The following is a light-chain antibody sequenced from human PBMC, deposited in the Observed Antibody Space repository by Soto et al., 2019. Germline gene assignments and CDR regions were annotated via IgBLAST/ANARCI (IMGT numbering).Light chain of an antibody. CDR3: QTWGTGIRV. CDR1: SGQSSYA. Sequence: QSVLTQSPSASASLGASVKLTCTLSSGQSSYAIAWHQQQPEKGPRYLMKLNSDGSHSKGDGIPDRFSGSSSGAERYLTISRLQSEDEADYYCQTWGTGIRVFGGETQLTVL. CDR2: LNSDGSH. V-gene: IGLV4-69*01. J-gene: IGLJ2*01.